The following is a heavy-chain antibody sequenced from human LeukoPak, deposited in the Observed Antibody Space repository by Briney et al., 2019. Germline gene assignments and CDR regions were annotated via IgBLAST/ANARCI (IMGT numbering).Heavy chain of an antibody. CDR2: IYPGDSDT. CDR3: ATFWRGYAYGMDV. CDR1: GYSFTSYW. D-gene: IGHD3-3*01. J-gene: IGHJ6*02. V-gene: IGHV5-51*01. Sequence: GESLKISCQGSGYSFTSYWIGWVRQMPGKGLEWMGIIYPGDSDTRYSPSFQGQVTISADKSISTAYLQWSSLKASDTAMFYCATFWRGYAYGMDVWGQGTTVTVSS.